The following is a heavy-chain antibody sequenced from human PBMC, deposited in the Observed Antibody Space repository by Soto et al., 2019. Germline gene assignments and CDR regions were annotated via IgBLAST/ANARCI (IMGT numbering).Heavy chain of an antibody. Sequence: PGVSLRLSCLASGFPFSSYAMNWVRQAPGKGLEWLSTISSGGDITFYADSVKGRFTISRDNSDNTLFLQMSGLRADDTAVYFSAKDKISRSVAAASRNWSDPRGKGTLVTVSS. V-gene: IGHV3-23*01. CDR2: ISSGGDIT. J-gene: IGHJ5*02. CDR1: GFPFSSYA. D-gene: IGHD6-25*01. CDR3: AKDKISRSVAAASRNWSDP.